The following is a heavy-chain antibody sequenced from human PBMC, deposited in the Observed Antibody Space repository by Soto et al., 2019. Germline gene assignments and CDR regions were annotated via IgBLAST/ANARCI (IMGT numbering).Heavy chain of an antibody. CDR2: ISGSGGST. V-gene: IGHV3-23*01. J-gene: IGHJ4*02. D-gene: IGHD6-19*01. CDR1: GFTFSSYA. CDR3: AKDWQGLGPLDY. Sequence: EVQLLASGGGLVQPGGSLRLSCAASGFTFSSYALSWVRQAPGKGLEWVSAISGSGGSTYYADSVKGRFTISSDNSKNTLYRQMNSLRAEDTAVYYCAKDWQGLGPLDYWGQGTLVTVSS.